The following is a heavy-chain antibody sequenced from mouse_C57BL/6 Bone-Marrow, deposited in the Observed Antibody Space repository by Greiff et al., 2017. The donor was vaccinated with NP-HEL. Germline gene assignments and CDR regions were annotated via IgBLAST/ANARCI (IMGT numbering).Heavy chain of an antibody. V-gene: IGHV1-9*01. CDR2: ILPGSGST. CDR3: ARKDWDYWYFDV. Sequence: QVQLQQSGAELMKPGASVKLSCKATGYTFTGYWIEWVKQRPGHGLEWIGEILPGSGSTNYIEKFKGKATFTADTSSNTAYMQLSSLTTEDSAIYYCARKDWDYWYFDVWGTGTTVTVSS. D-gene: IGHD4-1*01. CDR1: GYTFTGYW. J-gene: IGHJ1*03.